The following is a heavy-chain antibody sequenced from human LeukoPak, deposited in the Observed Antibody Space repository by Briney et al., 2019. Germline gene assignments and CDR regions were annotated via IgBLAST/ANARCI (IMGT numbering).Heavy chain of an antibody. D-gene: IGHD2-15*01. CDR3: AKQLGYCSGGSCYFEN. CDR1: GFTFSSYA. Sequence: GGSLRLSCAASGFTFSSYAMSWVRQAPGKGLEWVAAVSGSSGSTYYADSVKGRFTISRDNSKNTLYLQMNNLGGEDTAEYHCAKQLGYCSGGSCYFENWGQGTLVTVSS. J-gene: IGHJ4*02. CDR2: VSGSSGST. V-gene: IGHV3-23*01.